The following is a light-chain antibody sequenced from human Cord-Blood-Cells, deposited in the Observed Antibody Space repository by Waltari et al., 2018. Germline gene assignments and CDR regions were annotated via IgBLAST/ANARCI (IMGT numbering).Light chain of an antibody. CDR2: DVS. V-gene: IGLV2-11*01. CDR1: SSDVGGYNY. Sequence: QSALTQPRSVSGSPGQSVPISCTGTSSDVGGYNYVSWYQQHPGKAPKLMIYDVSKRPSGVPDHFSGSKSGNTASLTISGLQAEDEADYYCCSYAGSYTNWVFGGGTKLTVL. CDR3: CSYAGSYTNWV. J-gene: IGLJ3*02.